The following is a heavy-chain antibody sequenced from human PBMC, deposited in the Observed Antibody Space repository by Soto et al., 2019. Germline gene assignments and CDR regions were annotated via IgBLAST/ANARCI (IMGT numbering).Heavy chain of an antibody. CDR1: GGTFSSYT. CDR2: IIPILGIA. CDR3: VMGGYDHDFDY. J-gene: IGHJ4*02. Sequence: GASVKVSCKASGGTFSSYTISWVRQAPGQGLEWMGRIIPILGIANYVQKFQGRVTITADKSTSTAYMELSSLRSEDTAVYYCVMGGYDHDFDYWGQGTLVTVSS. V-gene: IGHV1-69*02. D-gene: IGHD5-12*01.